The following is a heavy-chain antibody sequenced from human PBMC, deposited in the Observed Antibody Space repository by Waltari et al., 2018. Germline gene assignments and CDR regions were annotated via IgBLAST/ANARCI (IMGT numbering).Heavy chain of an antibody. CDR1: GGSFSGYY. CDR2: INPSGSH. Sequence: QVQLQQWGAGLLKPSETLSLTCAVYGGSFSGYYWSWIRQPPGKGREWIGEINPSGSHNYNPSLKRRVTISVDTSKNQFSLKLSSVTAADTAVYYCARGEYYDFWSGYYRSYYFDYWGQGTLVTVSS. D-gene: IGHD3-3*01. J-gene: IGHJ4*02. V-gene: IGHV4-34*01. CDR3: ARGEYYDFWSGYYRSYYFDY.